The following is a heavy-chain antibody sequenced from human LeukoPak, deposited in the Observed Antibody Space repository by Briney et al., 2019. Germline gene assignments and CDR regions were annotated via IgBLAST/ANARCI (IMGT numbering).Heavy chain of an antibody. J-gene: IGHJ4*02. CDR2: IKQDGSDK. CDR3: ARDPLGGALDY. CDR1: GFTFSGSW. V-gene: IGHV3-7*01. Sequence: PGRSLRLSCAASGFTFSGSWMSWVRQAPGKGLEWVAIIKQDGSDKYYVDSVKGRFTISKDNAKNSLYLQMNSLRVEDTAVYYCARDPLGGALDYWGQGTLVTVSS.